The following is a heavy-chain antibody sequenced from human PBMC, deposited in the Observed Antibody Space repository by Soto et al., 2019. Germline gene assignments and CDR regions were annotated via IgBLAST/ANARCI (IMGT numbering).Heavy chain of an antibody. Sequence: EVQLVESGVGLVKPGGSLRLSCAASGFTFSSYSMNWVRQAPGKGLEWVSIITITGFIDYADSVKGRFTISRDNAKSSLYLHMNSLRAEDTAVYYCARDSREYNAYDYNWGQGTLVTVSS. CDR2: IITITGFI. D-gene: IGHD5-12*01. V-gene: IGHV3-21*02. CDR3: ARDSREYNAYDYN. J-gene: IGHJ4*02. CDR1: GFTFSSYS.